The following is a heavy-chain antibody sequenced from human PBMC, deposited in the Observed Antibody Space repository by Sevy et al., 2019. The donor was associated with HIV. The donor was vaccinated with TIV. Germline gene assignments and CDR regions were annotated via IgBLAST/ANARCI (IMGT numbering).Heavy chain of an antibody. J-gene: IGHJ3*02. CDR1: GGSISSYY. D-gene: IGHD3-10*01. Sequence: SETLSLTCTVSGGSISSYYWSWIRQPPGKGLEWVGYIYYSGSTNYNPSLKSRVTISVDTSKNQFSLKLSSVTAADTAVYYCAREVGEAFDIWGQGTMVTVSS. CDR3: AREVGEAFDI. V-gene: IGHV4-59*01. CDR2: IYYSGST.